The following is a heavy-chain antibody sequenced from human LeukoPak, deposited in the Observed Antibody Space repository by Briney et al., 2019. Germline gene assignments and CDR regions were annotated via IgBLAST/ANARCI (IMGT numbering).Heavy chain of an antibody. J-gene: IGHJ4*02. Sequence: SETLSLTCTVSGGSISNSNYYWGWIRQPPGKGLEWIGSIYYVGTTYYNPSLKSRVAISIDTSKDRFSLKLSSVTAADTAVYYCARHGATVVTPDLDYWGQRTLVTVSS. CDR3: ARHGATVVTPDLDY. CDR1: GGSISNSNYY. D-gene: IGHD4-23*01. CDR2: IYYVGTT. V-gene: IGHV4-39*01.